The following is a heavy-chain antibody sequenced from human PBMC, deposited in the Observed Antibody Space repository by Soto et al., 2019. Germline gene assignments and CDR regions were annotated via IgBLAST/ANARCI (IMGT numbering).Heavy chain of an antibody. CDR3: TTGPTILGVAPSY. CDR2: IKSKTDGGTT. J-gene: IGHJ4*02. CDR1: GFTFSNAW. D-gene: IGHD3-3*01. Sequence: GGSLRLSCAASGFTFSNAWMNWVRQAPGKGLEWVGRIKSKTDGGTTDYAAPVKGRFTISRDDSKNTLYLQTNSLKTEDTAVYYCTTGPTILGVAPSYWGQGTLVTVSS. V-gene: IGHV3-15*07.